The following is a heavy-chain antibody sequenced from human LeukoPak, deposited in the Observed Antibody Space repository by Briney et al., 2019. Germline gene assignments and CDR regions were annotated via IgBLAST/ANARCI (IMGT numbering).Heavy chain of an antibody. CDR2: INHSGST. Sequence: PSETLSLTCAVYGGSFSGYYWSWIRQPPGKGLEWIGEINHSGSTNYNPSLKSRVTISVDTSKNQFSLKLSSVTAADTAVYYCARFITMVRGAKNWFDPWGQGTLVTVSS. J-gene: IGHJ5*02. CDR1: GGSFSGYY. D-gene: IGHD3-10*01. V-gene: IGHV4-34*01. CDR3: ARFITMVRGAKNWFDP.